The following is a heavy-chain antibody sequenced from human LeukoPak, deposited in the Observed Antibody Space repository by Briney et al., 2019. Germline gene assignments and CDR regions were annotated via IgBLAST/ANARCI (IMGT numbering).Heavy chain of an antibody. D-gene: IGHD3-22*01. V-gene: IGHV4-4*07. J-gene: IGHJ3*02. Sequence: SETLSLTCTVSGDSISNYYWSWIRQPAGKGLEWIGRIYTSGSTNYNPSLKSRVTMSVDTSKNQFSLRLSSVTAADTAVYYCARTHAVVVITWAFDIWGQGTMVTVSS. CDR2: IYTSGST. CDR3: ARTHAVVVITWAFDI. CDR1: GDSISNYY.